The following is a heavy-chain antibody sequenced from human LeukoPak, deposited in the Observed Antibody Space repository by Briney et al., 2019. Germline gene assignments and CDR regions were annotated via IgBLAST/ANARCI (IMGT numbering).Heavy chain of an antibody. V-gene: IGHV1-46*01. J-gene: IGHJ4*02. CDR1: GYTFTSYY. CDR2: INPSGGST. D-gene: IGHD3-3*01. CDR3: ARDRGYDFWSGYYVY. Sequence: ASVKVSCKASGYTFTSYYMHWVRQAPGQGLEWMGIINPSGGSTSYAQKFQGRVTMTRDMSTSTVYMELSSLRSEDTAVYYCARDRGYDFWSGYYVYWGQGTLVTVSS.